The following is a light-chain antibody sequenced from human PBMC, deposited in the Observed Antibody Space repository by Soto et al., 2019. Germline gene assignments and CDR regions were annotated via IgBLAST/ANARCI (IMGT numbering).Light chain of an antibody. V-gene: IGKV1-27*01. CDR3: QKHTSAPQT. CDR1: QGISNY. Sequence: DIKMTQSPSSLSASVGDRVIITCRASQGISNYLAWYQQKPGKAPKLLIYAASTLQSGVPSRFSGSGSGTDLTLTISSLQPEDVATYYCQKHTSAPQTFGQGTKVDIK. CDR2: AAS. J-gene: IGKJ1*01.